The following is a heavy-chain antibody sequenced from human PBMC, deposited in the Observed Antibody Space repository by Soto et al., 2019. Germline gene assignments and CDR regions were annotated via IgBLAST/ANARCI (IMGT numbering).Heavy chain of an antibody. V-gene: IGHV4-39*07. CDR1: GGSISSSSYY. CDR3: ARDSGTHILRFLEWLFWFDP. CDR2: IYYSGST. J-gene: IGHJ5*02. D-gene: IGHD3-3*01. Sequence: SETLSLTCTVSGGSISSSSYYWGWIRQPPGKGLEWIGSIYYSGSTYYNPSLKSRVTISVDTSTNQFSLKLSSVTAADTAVYYCARDSGTHILRFLEWLFWFDPWGQGTLVTVSA.